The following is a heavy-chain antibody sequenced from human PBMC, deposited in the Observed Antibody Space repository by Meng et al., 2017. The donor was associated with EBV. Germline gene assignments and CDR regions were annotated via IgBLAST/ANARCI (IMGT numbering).Heavy chain of an antibody. J-gene: IGHJ4*02. D-gene: IGHD6-19*01. Sequence: QVQFVQSGACVKKPGASVKVPCKASGYTFTGYYMHWVRQAPGQGLEWMGRINPNSGGTNYAQKFQGRVTMTRDTSISTAYMELSRLRSDDTAVYYCARVGLAVAGTGDYWGQGTLVTVSS. CDR2: INPNSGGT. CDR1: GYTFTGYY. CDR3: ARVGLAVAGTGDY. V-gene: IGHV1-2*06.